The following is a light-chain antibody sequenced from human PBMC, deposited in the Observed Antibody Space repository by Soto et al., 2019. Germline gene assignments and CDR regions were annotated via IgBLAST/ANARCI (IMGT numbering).Light chain of an antibody. CDR3: QSFDRSLSGVV. V-gene: IGLV1-40*01. CDR1: SSNIGAGYD. CDR2: DNI. Sequence: QSVLTQPPSVSGAPGQRVTISCTGSSSNIGAGYDVQWYQQLPGTAPKLLIYDNINRPSGVPDRFSGSKSGTSASPAITGLQDEDEADYYCQSFDRSLSGVVFGGGTKLTVL. J-gene: IGLJ2*01.